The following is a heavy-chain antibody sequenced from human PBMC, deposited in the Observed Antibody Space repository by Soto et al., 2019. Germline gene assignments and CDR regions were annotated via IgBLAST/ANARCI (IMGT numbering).Heavy chain of an antibody. CDR1: GFSFRSYT. CDR2: ISSSSSTI. Sequence: GGSMSLSCAGSGFSFRSYTMNWVRKAPGKGLEWVSYISSSSSTIYYADSVKGRFTISRDNAKNSLYLQMNSLRAEDTAVYYCARDFSYYDILTGYPGYFDYWGQGTLVTVSS. CDR3: ARDFSYYDILTGYPGYFDY. V-gene: IGHV3-48*01. J-gene: IGHJ4*02. D-gene: IGHD3-9*01.